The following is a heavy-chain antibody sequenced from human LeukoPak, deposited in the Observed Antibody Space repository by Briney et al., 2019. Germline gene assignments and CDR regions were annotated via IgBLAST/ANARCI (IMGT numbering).Heavy chain of an antibody. CDR2: ISSSGGST. Sequence: GGSLRLSCAASGFTFSSYAMTWVRQAPGKGLEWVSTISSSGGSTYYADSVKGRFTISRDSSKNTLYLQMNSLRAEDTAVYYCARSYWANWFDPWGQGTLVTVSS. D-gene: IGHD2-21*01. CDR3: ARSYWANWFDP. CDR1: GFTFSSYA. J-gene: IGHJ5*02. V-gene: IGHV3-23*01.